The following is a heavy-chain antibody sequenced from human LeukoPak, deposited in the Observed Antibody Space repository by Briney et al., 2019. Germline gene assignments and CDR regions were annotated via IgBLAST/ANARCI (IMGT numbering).Heavy chain of an antibody. V-gene: IGHV3-7*01. Sequence: GGSLRLSCAASGFTFSTYYMSWVRQAPGEGLEWGANIKQDGSEEYYVDSVKGRFTISRDNAKNSLYLQMNSLRAEDTAVYYCARDRQVTSYRGLQHWGQGALVTVSS. CDR2: IKQDGSEE. CDR3: ARDRQVTSYRGLQH. J-gene: IGHJ1*01. CDR1: GFTFSTYY. D-gene: IGHD2-21*02.